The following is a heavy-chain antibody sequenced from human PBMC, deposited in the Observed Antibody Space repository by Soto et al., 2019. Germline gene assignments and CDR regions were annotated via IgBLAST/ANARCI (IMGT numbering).Heavy chain of an antibody. CDR2: IYYSGST. CDR1: AGSISSSNYY. D-gene: IGHD2-15*01. CDR3: ARPPVAGRGGAFDI. J-gene: IGHJ3*02. Sequence: QLQLQESGPGLVKPSETLSLTCTVSAGSISSSNYYWGWIRQPPGKGMEWIGNIYYSGSTYYNPSLKSRVTISIHTSKNQFSLRLTSVTAADTAVYYCARPPVAGRGGAFDIWGQGTMVTVSS. V-gene: IGHV4-39*01.